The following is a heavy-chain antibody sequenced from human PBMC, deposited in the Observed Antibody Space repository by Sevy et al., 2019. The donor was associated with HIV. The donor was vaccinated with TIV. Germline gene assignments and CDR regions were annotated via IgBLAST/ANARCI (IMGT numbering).Heavy chain of an antibody. V-gene: IGHV3-15*01. J-gene: IGHJ6*02. Sequence: GGSLRLSCAASGFTFSNACMSWVRQAPGKGLEWVGRIKSKTDGGTTDYAAPVKDRFTISSDDSKNTLYLQMNSLKTEDTAVYYCTTPIFGVVIAYYYGMDVWGQGTTVTVSS. CDR1: GFTFSNAC. D-gene: IGHD3-3*01. CDR3: TTPIFGVVIAYYYGMDV. CDR2: IKSKTDGGTT.